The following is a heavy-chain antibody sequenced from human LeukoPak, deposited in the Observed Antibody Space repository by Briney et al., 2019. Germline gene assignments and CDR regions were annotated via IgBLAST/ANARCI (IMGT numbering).Heavy chain of an antibody. CDR1: GFTFSSYS. Sequence: PGGSLRLSCAASGFTFSSYSMNWVRQAPGKGLEWVSSISSSSSYIYYADSVKGRFTISRDNAKNSLYLQMNSLRAEDTAVYYCARIPPHLSVDSSEPKSGPPYYGMDVWGQGTTVTVSS. CDR2: ISSSSSYI. V-gene: IGHV3-21*01. D-gene: IGHD3-22*01. CDR3: ARIPPHLSVDSSEPKSGPPYYGMDV. J-gene: IGHJ6*02.